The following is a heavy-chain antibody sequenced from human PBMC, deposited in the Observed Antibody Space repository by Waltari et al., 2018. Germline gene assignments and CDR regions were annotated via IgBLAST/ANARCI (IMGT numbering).Heavy chain of an antibody. CDR1: GGSFRGYY. J-gene: IGHJ4*02. CDR3: AGHCSSDGDHDGLDY. CDR2: INHSAST. D-gene: IGHD2-8*02. V-gene: IGHV4-34*01. Sequence: QVPLQQWGAGMLKPSETLSLTCAVHGGSFRGYYWSWIRQPPGKGLDRSGEINHSASTSRDPSLESRVTISLDTSKSHFSLKLSSVTAADTAVYYCAGHCSSDGDHDGLDYWGQGTLVTVSS.